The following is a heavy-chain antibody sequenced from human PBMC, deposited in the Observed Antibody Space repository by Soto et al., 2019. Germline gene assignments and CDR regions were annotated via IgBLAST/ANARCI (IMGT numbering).Heavy chain of an antibody. CDR3: TTASTVLDYFDY. J-gene: IGHJ4*02. CDR1: GFTFSNAW. V-gene: IGHV3-15*01. D-gene: IGHD4-17*01. Sequence: GGSLRLSCAASGFTFSNAWMSWVRQAPGKGLEWVGRIKSKTDGGTTDYAAPVKGRFTISRDDSKNTLYLQMNSLKTEDTAVYYCTTASTVLDYFDYWGQGTLVTVSS. CDR2: IKSKTDGGTT.